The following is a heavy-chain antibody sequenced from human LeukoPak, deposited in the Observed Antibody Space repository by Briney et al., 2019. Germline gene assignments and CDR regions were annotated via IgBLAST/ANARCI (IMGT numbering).Heavy chain of an antibody. D-gene: IGHD1-1*01. V-gene: IGHV4-4*02. CDR3: AREDGTHNWFDP. CDR2: INHSGST. Sequence: PSETLSLTCAVSGGSISSNNWWSWIRQPPGKGLEWIGEINHSGSTNYNPSLKSRVTISVDTSKNQFSLKLSSVTAADTAVYYCAREDGTHNWFDPWGQGTLVTVSS. J-gene: IGHJ5*02. CDR1: GGSISSNNW.